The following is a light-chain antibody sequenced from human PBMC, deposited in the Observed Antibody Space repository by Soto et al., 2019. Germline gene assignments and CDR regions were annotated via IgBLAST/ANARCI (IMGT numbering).Light chain of an antibody. CDR2: GAS. J-gene: IGKJ5*01. V-gene: IGKV3D-15*01. CDR1: QSVSSN. CDR3: QQYNNWPAIT. Sequence: EIVMTQSPATLSVSPGERATLSCRAGQSVSSNLAWYQQKPGQAPRLLXYGASTRATGIPARFSGSGSGTELTLTISSLQSEDFAVYYCQQYNNWPAITFGQGTRLEI.